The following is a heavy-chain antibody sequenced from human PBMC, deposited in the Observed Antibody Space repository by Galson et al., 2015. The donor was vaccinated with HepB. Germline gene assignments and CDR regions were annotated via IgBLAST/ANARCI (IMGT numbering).Heavy chain of an antibody. Sequence: SLRLSCAVSGFSVSSNYMTWVRQAPGKGLECVAHIYSGGNTYYADFVKGRFTVSRDNSKNTLYLQMNSLRAEDAAVYYCARGLVSSGYYGDYWGQGTLVTVSS. CDR3: ARGLVSSGYYGDY. J-gene: IGHJ4*02. CDR1: GFSVSSNY. CDR2: IYSGGNT. D-gene: IGHD3-22*01. V-gene: IGHV3-53*01.